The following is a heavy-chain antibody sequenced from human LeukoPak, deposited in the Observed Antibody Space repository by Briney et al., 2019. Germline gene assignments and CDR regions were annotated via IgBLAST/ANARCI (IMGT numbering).Heavy chain of an antibody. Sequence: GESLKISCKGSGYGFATYWIGWVLQMPGKSLEWMGIIYPGDSDTRYSPSFQSQVTISADKSISPAYLQWSGLKASDTAMYYCARRDYYYDSRTHAFDMWGQGPTVSVSS. CDR3: ARRDYYYDSRTHAFDM. CDR1: GYGFATYW. CDR2: IYPGDSDT. V-gene: IGHV5-51*01. J-gene: IGHJ3*02. D-gene: IGHD3-22*01.